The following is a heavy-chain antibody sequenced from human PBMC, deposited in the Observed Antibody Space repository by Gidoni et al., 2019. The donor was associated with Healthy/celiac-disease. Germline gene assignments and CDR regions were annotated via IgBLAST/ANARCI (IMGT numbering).Heavy chain of an antibody. V-gene: IGHV1-46*01. CDR3: ALIQYYYDSSGYIPY. D-gene: IGHD3-22*01. CDR1: GYTFTSYY. J-gene: IGHJ4*02. CDR2: INPSGGST. Sequence: QVQLVQSGAEVKKPGASVKVSCKASGYTFTSYYMHWVRQAPGQGLEWMGIINPSGGSTSYAQKFQGRVTMTRDTSTSTVYMELSSLRSEDTAVYYCALIQYYYDSSGYIPYWGQGTLVTVSS.